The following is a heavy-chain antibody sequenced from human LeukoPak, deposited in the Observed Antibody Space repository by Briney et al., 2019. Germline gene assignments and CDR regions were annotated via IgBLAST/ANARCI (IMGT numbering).Heavy chain of an antibody. V-gene: IGHV3-48*02. J-gene: IGHJ4*02. CDR3: TRGRYQFLGPNDS. Sequence: GGSLRLSCAASGFSLSDYVISWARQAPGKGLEWISYITTNSAKFYADSVRGRIAISRENDKNSGYLQMNSLRDEDTAVYYCTRGRYQFLGPNDSWGQGSLVTVSS. CDR2: ITTNSAK. CDR1: GFSLSDYV. D-gene: IGHD2-2*01.